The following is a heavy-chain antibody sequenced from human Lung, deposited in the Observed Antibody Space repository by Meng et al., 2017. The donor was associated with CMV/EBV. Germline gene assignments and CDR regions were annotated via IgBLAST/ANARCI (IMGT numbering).Heavy chain of an antibody. D-gene: IGHD4-11*01. CDR2: INWNSGNI. CDR1: GFIFHDYT. CDR3: AKDVVGAATTYYFDY. Sequence: SLKISXTASGFIFHDYTMHWVRQVPGKGLEWVSGINWNSGNIFYADSVRGRFTISRDNAKNSLHLQMNSLRAEDTALYYCAKDVVGAATTYYFDYWGQGTLVTVSS. V-gene: IGHV3-9*01. J-gene: IGHJ4*02.